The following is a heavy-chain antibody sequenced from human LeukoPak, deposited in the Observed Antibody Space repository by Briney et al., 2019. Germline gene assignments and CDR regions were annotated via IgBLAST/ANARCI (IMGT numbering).Heavy chain of an antibody. J-gene: IGHJ4*02. CDR1: GFTFSSYG. V-gene: IGHV3-30*02. CDR2: IRYDGSNK. CDR3: AKVAPIVVRGVIDY. Sequence: PGGSLRLSCAASGFTFSSYGMHWVRQAPGKGLEWVAFIRYDGSNKYYADSVKGRFTISRDNSKNTLYLKMNSLRAEDTAVYYCAKVAPIVVRGVIDYWGQGTLVTVSS. D-gene: IGHD3-10*01.